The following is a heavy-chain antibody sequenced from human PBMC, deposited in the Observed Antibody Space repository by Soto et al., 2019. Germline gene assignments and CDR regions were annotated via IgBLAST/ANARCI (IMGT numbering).Heavy chain of an antibody. CDR2: INHSGST. CDR1: GGSFSGYY. Sequence: QVQLQQWGAGLLKPSETLSLTCAVYGGSFSGYYWSWIRQPPGKGLEWIGEINHSGSTNYNPSLKSRVTISVDTSKNQFSLKLSSVTAADTAVYYCARGGRQYYYSGMDVWGQGTTVTVSS. J-gene: IGHJ6*02. V-gene: IGHV4-34*01. CDR3: ARGGRQYYYSGMDV.